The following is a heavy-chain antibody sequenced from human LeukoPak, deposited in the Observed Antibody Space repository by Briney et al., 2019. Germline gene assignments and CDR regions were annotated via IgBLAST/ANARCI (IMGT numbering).Heavy chain of an antibody. CDR1: GYTFTSYG. D-gene: IGHD3-10*01. CDR2: IIPIFGTA. J-gene: IGHJ6*03. V-gene: IGHV1-69*13. Sequence: ASVKVSCKASGYTFTSYGISWVRQAPGQGLEWMGGIIPIFGTANYAQKFQGRVTITADESTSTAYMELSSLRSEDTAVYYCARDRETLLWFGELPPPNYYYYYMDVWGKGTTVTVSS. CDR3: ARDRETLLWFGELPPPNYYYYYMDV.